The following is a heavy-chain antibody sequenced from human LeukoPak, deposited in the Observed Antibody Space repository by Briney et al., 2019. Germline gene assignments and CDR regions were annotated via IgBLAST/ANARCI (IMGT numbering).Heavy chain of an antibody. CDR1: GFTLTNDF. J-gene: IGHJ3*02. V-gene: IGHV3-15*01. D-gene: IGHD3-10*01. CDR2: NKSEIEGGTT. CDR3: ALAWFGESRDGLDI. Sequence: GGSLRLSCAASGFTLTNDFMTWVRQAPGKGLEWVGRNKSEIEGGTTDHAASVKGRFAISRDESTNTLFLQMNSLRNEDTAVYYCALAWFGESRDGLDIWGRGSMVVVSS.